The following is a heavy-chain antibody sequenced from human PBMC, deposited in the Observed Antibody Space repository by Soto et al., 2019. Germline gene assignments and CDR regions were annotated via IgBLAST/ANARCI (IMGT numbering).Heavy chain of an antibody. D-gene: IGHD2-8*01. V-gene: IGHV1-69*02. CDR2: IIPKLGIT. CDR3: ARVEGTRTTNFYHYMDV. CDR1: VGTFSDYN. Sequence: VQLVQSGAEVKRPGSSVKVSCKAPVGTFSDYNIAWVRQARGQGLEWMGRIIPKLGITNYAHKFQDRVRITADKATSTAYMELTSLRYEDTAVYFCARVEGTRTTNFYHYMDVLGEGTFVTVS. J-gene: IGHJ6*03.